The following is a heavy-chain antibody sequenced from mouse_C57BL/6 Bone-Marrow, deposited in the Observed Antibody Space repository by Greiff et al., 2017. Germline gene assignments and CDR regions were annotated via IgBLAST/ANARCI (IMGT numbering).Heavy chain of an antibody. CDR1: GFTFSDYY. J-gene: IGHJ2*01. CDR3: ARLTTVVFDY. D-gene: IGHD1-1*01. V-gene: IGHV5-16*01. CDR2: INYDGSST. Sequence: EVQRVESEGGLVQPGSSMKLSCTASGFTFSDYYMAWVRQVPEKGLEWVANINYDGSSTYYLDSLKSRFIISRDNAKNILYLQMSRLKSEDTATYYCARLTTVVFDYWGQGTTLTVSS.